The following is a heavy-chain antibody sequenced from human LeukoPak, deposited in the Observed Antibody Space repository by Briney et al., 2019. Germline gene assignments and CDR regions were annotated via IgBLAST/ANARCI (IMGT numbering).Heavy chain of an antibody. Sequence: SETLSLTCTVSGGSISSSSYYWGWIRQPPGKGLEWIGSIYYSGSTYYNPSLKSRVTISVDTSKNQFSLKLSSVTAADTAVYYCARPPATFPDAFDIWGQGTMVTVSS. CDR3: ARPPATFPDAFDI. J-gene: IGHJ3*02. D-gene: IGHD3-16*01. CDR1: GGSISSSSYY. CDR2: IYYSGST. V-gene: IGHV4-39*01.